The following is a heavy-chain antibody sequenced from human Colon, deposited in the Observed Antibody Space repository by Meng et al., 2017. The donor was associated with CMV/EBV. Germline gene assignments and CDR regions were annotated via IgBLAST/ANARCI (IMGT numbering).Heavy chain of an antibody. CDR1: GFTFRAYA. Sequence: SGFTFRAYAMSWVGQAPGKGLEWVSSISGTSGNTYYADSVKGRFTISRDDSHNTLFLHMNSLRAEDTAVYYCAKADYYDGSGYYFDYWGQGTLVTVSS. CDR3: AKADYYDGSGYYFDY. D-gene: IGHD3-22*01. V-gene: IGHV3-23*01. J-gene: IGHJ4*02. CDR2: ISGTSGNT.